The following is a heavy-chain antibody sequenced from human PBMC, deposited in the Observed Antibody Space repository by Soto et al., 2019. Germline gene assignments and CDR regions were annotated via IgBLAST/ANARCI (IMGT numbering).Heavy chain of an antibody. J-gene: IGHJ4*02. D-gene: IGHD5-18*01. CDR2: IYYSGIT. CDR1: DNSISSYY. Sequence: PSETLSLTCTVSDNSISSYYWSWIRQPPGKGLEWIGYIYYSGITKSNPSLKSRVTISLDTSKNQFSLKLSFVTTADTAVYYCARATRYNPYFDYWGQGTLVTVSS. CDR3: ARATRYNPYFDY. V-gene: IGHV4-59*01.